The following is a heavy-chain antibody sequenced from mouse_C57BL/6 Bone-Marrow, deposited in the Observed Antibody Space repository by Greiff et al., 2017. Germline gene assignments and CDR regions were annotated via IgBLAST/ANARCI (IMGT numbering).Heavy chain of an antibody. J-gene: IGHJ1*03. V-gene: IGHV1-64*01. Sequence: VQLQQPGAELVKPGASVKLSCKASGYTFTSYWMHWVKQRPGQGLEWIGMIHPNSGSTNYNEKFKSKATLTVDNSSSTAYMQLSSLTSEDSAVYYCARFAYPWYCDVWGTGTTVTVSS. CDR3: ARFAYPWYCDV. CDR2: IHPNSGST. CDR1: GYTFTSYW.